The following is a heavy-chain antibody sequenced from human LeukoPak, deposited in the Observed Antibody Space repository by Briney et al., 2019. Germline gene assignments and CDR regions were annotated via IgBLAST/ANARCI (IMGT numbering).Heavy chain of an antibody. CDR3: ARDTFQPGLIDS. D-gene: IGHD2-2*01. V-gene: IGHV3-21*05. CDR1: GFPFSLYA. CDR2: IIDDSTDI. J-gene: IGHJ4*02. Sequence: GGSLRLSCAASGFPFSLYAMNWVRQAPGKGLEWVSYIIDDSTDIHYADSVKGRFSISRDSARNTLYLQLSSLRAEDTAVYYCARDTFQPGLIDSWGQGTLVTVSS.